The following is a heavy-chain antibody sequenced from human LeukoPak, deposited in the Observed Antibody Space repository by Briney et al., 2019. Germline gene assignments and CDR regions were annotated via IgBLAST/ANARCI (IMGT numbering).Heavy chain of an antibody. Sequence: GGSLRLSCAASGFTFSSYSMNWVRQAPGKGLEWVSAISGSGDSTYYGDSVKGRFTISRDNSKNTLYLQMNSLRAEDTAVYYCAKTRTLDSSSWSHGDYWGQGTLVTVSS. J-gene: IGHJ4*02. CDR2: ISGSGDST. CDR1: GFTFSSYS. CDR3: AKTRTLDSSSWSHGDY. D-gene: IGHD6-13*01. V-gene: IGHV3-23*01.